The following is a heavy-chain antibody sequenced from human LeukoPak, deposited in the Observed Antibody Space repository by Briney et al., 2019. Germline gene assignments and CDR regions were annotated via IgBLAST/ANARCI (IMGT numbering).Heavy chain of an antibody. V-gene: IGHV1-46*01. CDR3: AREGDYYDRGGDSAWY. CDR1: GYTFTSYY. CDR2: INPSGGST. Sequence: ASVKVSCKASGYTFTSYYMHWVRQAPGQGLEGMGIINPSGGSTSYAQKFQGRVTMTRDTSTSTVYMELSSLRSENTAVYYCAREGDYYDRGGDSAWYWGLATLVTVSS. J-gene: IGHJ4*02. D-gene: IGHD3-22*01.